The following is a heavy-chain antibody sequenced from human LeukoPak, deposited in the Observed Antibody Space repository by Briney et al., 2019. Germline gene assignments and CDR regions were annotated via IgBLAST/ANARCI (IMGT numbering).Heavy chain of an antibody. CDR3: ARSFICDY. CDR2: IKQDGSEK. Sequence: GGSLRLSCAASGFTFSSYWRSWVRQAPGKGLEWVANIKQDGSEKYYVDSVKGRFTISRDNAKNSLYLQMNSLRAEDTAVYYCARSFICDYWGQGTLVTVSS. D-gene: IGHD2-21*01. CDR1: GFTFSSYW. J-gene: IGHJ4*02. V-gene: IGHV3-7*01.